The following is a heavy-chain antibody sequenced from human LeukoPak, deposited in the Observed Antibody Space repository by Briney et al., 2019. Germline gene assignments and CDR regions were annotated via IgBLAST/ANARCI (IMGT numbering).Heavy chain of an antibody. CDR1: GASISTYY. D-gene: IGHD1-14*01. CDR3: ARHLAPYRPFHD. Sequence: SETLPLTCTVSGASISTYYWTWVRQPPGKGLEWIGSMYTSVTTKYNPSLKSRGTISVDTSKNRSSLNLISVTAADTAVYYCARHLAPYRPFHDWGQGSLVTVSS. CDR2: MYTSVTT. V-gene: IGHV4-4*09. J-gene: IGHJ4*02.